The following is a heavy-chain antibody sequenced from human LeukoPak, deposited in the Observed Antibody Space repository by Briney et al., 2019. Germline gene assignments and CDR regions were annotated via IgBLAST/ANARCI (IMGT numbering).Heavy chain of an antibody. D-gene: IGHD6-13*01. Sequence: GGSLRLSCAASGFTFSSYAMSWVRQAPGKGLEWVSAISGSGGDTYYADSVKGRFTISRDNSKNTLYLQMNSLRAEDTAVYYCTRGPGSTWYSDYWGQGTLVTVSS. J-gene: IGHJ4*01. CDR3: TRGPGSTWYSDY. CDR2: ISGSGGDT. CDR1: GFTFSSYA. V-gene: IGHV3-23*01.